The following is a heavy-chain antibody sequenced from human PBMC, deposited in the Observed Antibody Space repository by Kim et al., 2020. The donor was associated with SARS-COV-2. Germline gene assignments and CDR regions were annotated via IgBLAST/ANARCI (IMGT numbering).Heavy chain of an antibody. CDR2: INPNSGGT. CDR1: GYTFTGYY. J-gene: IGHJ3*02. CDR3: ARVGRVTTVTRPSAFDI. D-gene: IGHD4-4*01. Sequence: ASVKVSCKASGYTFTGYYMHWVRQAPGQGLEWMGWINPNSGGTNYAQKFQGRVTMTRDTSISTAYMELSRLRSDDTAVYYCARVGRVTTVTRPSAFDIWGQGTMVTVSS. V-gene: IGHV1-2*02.